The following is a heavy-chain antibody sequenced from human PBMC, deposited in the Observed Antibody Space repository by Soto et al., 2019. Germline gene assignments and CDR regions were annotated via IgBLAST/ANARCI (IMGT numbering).Heavy chain of an antibody. J-gene: IGHJ4*02. CDR3: ARAGGQWLARSQLNY. D-gene: IGHD6-19*01. CDR2: ISAYNGNT. Sequence: QVQLVQSGAEVKKPGASVKVSCKASGYTFTSYGISWVRQAPGQGLEWMGWISAYNGNTNYAQKPQGRVTMTTDTSTSTADMELRSLRSDETAVYYCARAGGQWLARSQLNYWGQGTLVTVSS. CDR1: GYTFTSYG. V-gene: IGHV1-18*01.